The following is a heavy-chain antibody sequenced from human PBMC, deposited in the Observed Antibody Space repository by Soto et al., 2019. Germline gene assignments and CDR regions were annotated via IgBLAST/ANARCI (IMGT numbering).Heavy chain of an antibody. J-gene: IGHJ4*02. CDR1: GYTFTDYA. Sequence: SVKVSCKASGYTFTDYAIHWVRQAPVQRLEWMGWIAPGNGNTKYSQNFQGRVTITRDTSATTAYMELSSLRSEDTAVYYCAKGSRMWTPDYWGQGTLVTVSS. D-gene: IGHD2-21*01. V-gene: IGHV1-3*01. CDR2: IAPGNGNT. CDR3: AKGSRMWTPDY.